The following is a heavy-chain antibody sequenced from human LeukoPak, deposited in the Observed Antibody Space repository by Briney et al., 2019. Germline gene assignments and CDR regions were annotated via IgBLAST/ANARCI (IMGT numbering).Heavy chain of an antibody. Sequence: GGSLRLSCAASGFTFSSYAMSWVRQAPGKGLEWVSSISGSDGNTYYADSVKGRFTISRDNSENTVYLQMNSLRAEDTAVYYCAKGRDCSGGSCYRGFDIWGQGTMVTVSS. J-gene: IGHJ3*02. CDR1: GFTFSSYA. V-gene: IGHV3-23*01. CDR2: ISGSDGNT. D-gene: IGHD2-15*01. CDR3: AKGRDCSGGSCYRGFDI.